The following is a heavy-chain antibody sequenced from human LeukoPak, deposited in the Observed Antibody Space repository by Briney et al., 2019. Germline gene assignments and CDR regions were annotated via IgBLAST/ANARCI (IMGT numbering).Heavy chain of an antibody. CDR2: ISGRGGST. CDR3: AKSPPQRYQLLYDTGDY. CDR1: GFTFSSYA. V-gene: IGHV3-23*01. Sequence: GGSLRLSCAASGFTFSSYAMSWVRQAPGKGLEWVSAISGRGGSTYYADSVKGRFTISRDNSKNTLYLQMNSLRAEDTAVYYCAKSPPQRYQLLYDTGDYWGQGTLVTVSS. J-gene: IGHJ4*02. D-gene: IGHD2-2*02.